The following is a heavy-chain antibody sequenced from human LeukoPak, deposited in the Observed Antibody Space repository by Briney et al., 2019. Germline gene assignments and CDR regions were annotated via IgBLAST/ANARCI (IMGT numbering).Heavy chain of an antibody. D-gene: IGHD2-2*01. V-gene: IGHV4-34*01. CDR2: INHSGST. Sequence: SETLSLTCAVYGGSFSGYYWSWIRQPPGKGREWIGEINHSGSTNYNPSLKSRVTISVDTSKNQFSLKLSSVTAADTAVYYCARVGCSSTSCSEYYYYGMDVWGQGTTVTVSS. J-gene: IGHJ6*02. CDR1: GGSFSGYY. CDR3: ARVGCSSTSCSEYYYYGMDV.